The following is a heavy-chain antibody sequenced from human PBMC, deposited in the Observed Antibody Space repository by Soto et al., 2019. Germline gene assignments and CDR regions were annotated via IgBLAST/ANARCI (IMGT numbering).Heavy chain of an antibody. V-gene: IGHV1-46*01. D-gene: IGHD4-17*01. CDR2: INPSGGST. CDR1: GYTFTSYY. CDR3: AILMTTVTTDY. J-gene: IGHJ4*02. Sequence: ASVKVSCKASGYTFTSYYMHWVRQAPGQGLEWMGIINPSGGSTSYAQKFQGRVTMTRDTSTSTVYMELSSLRSEDTAVYYCAILMTTVTTDYWGQGTLVTVSS.